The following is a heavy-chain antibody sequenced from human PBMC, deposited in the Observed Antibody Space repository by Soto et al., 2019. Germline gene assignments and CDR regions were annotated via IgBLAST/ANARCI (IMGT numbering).Heavy chain of an antibody. CDR1: GFTFSSYS. V-gene: IGHV3-48*02. CDR3: ARDYNYAMDV. Sequence: PGGSLRLSCAASGFTFSSYSMNWVRQAPGKGLEWVAYISSGTMYYAGSVKGRFTISRDNAKTSLYLQMNSQRDEDTAVYYCARDYNYAMDVWGQGTTVTVSS. CDR2: ISSGTM. J-gene: IGHJ6*02.